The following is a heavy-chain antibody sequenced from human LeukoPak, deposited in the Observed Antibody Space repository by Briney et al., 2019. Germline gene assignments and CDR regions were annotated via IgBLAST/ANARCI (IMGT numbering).Heavy chain of an antibody. J-gene: IGHJ4*02. V-gene: IGHV4-34*01. CDR1: GGSFSGYY. D-gene: IGHD3-22*01. CDR2: INHSGST. Sequence: SETLSLTCAVYGGSFSGYYWSWIRQPPGKGLEWIGEINHSGSTNYNPSLKSRVTISVDTSKNQFSLKLSSVTAADTAVYYCARGHYYYDSSGYDYFGYWGQGTLVTVSS. CDR3: ARGHYYYDSSGYDYFGY.